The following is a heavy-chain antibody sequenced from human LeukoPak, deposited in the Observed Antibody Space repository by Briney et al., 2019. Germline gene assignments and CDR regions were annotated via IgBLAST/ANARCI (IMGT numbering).Heavy chain of an antibody. CDR1: GFTFSSYS. Sequence: GGSLTLSCAASGFTFSSYSMNWVRQAPGKGLEWVSSISSSSSYIYYADAVRGRFTISRDNAKNSLYLQMNSLRAEDTAVYYCAREEYSSSFDYWGQGTLVTVSS. V-gene: IGHV3-21*01. CDR2: ISSSSSYI. J-gene: IGHJ4*02. CDR3: AREEYSSSFDY. D-gene: IGHD6-13*01.